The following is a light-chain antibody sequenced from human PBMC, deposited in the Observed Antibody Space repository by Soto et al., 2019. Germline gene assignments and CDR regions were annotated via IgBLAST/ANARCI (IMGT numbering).Light chain of an antibody. Sequence: QSALTQPHSVSGSPGQSVTISCSGTSSDVGHYNFVSWYQDHPGKAPKLLIYDVTTRPSGVPDRFSGSKSGNTASLTISGLQAEDEADFYCCSYAGSYTWVFGGGTKLTVL. CDR3: CSYAGSYTWV. CDR2: DVT. V-gene: IGLV2-11*01. J-gene: IGLJ3*02. CDR1: SSDVGHYNF.